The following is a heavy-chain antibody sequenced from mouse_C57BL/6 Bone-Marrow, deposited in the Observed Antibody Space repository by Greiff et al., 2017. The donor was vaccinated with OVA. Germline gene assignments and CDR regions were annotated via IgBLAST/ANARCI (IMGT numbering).Heavy chain of an antibody. CDR2: IRNKANGYTT. V-gene: IGHV7-3*01. Sequence: EVMLVESGGGLVQPGGSLSLSCAASGFTFTDYYMSWVRQPPGKALEWLGFIRNKANGYTTEYSASVKGRFTISRDNSQSILYLQMNALGAEDSATYYCARPYGNYFDVWGTGTTVTVSS. CDR3: ARPYGNYFDV. CDR1: GFTFTDYY. J-gene: IGHJ1*03. D-gene: IGHD2-10*02.